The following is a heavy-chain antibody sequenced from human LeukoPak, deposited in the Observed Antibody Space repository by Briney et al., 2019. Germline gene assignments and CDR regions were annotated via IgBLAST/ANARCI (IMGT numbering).Heavy chain of an antibody. V-gene: IGHV3-74*01. CDR3: ARDKPLPLYCSSTSCYESADAFDI. Sequence: PGGSLRLSCAASGFTFSSYWMHWVRQAPGKGLVWVSRINSDGSSTSYADSVKGRFTISRDNAKNTLYLQMNSLRAEDTAVYYCARDKPLPLYCSSTSCYESADAFDIWGQGTMVTVSS. CDR2: INSDGSST. D-gene: IGHD2-2*01. J-gene: IGHJ3*02. CDR1: GFTFSSYW.